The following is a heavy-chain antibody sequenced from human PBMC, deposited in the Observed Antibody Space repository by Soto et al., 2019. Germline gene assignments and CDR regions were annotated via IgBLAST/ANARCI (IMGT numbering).Heavy chain of an antibody. Sequence: QVQLVQSGAEVRQPASSVKVSCKTSGGTFSSYAISWVRQAPGQGLEWMGGIVPIVDTSTYAQKFQGRVTITGEDSTSTFYIELSSLGYDDTAVYYCVRLVAIPCCPYNWGQGTLVAVSS. CDR2: IVPIVDTS. CDR1: GGTFSSYA. CDR3: VRLVAIPCCPYN. J-gene: IGHJ4*02. D-gene: IGHD2-15*01. V-gene: IGHV1-69*12.